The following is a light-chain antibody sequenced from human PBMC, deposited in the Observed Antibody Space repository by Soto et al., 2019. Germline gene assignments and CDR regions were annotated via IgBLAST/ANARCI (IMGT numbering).Light chain of an antibody. CDR1: QTISTW. CDR2: DAS. Sequence: DIQMTQSPSTLSASVVDRFTVTFRASQTISTWLAWYQQKPGKAPKLLIYDASSLESGVPSRFSGSGSGTEFTLTISSLQPEDFASYYCQQYNSYSTFGQGTKVDIK. CDR3: QQYNSYST. J-gene: IGKJ1*01. V-gene: IGKV1-5*01.